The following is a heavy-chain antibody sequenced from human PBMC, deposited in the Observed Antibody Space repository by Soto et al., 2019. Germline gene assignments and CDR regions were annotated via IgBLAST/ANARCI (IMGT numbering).Heavy chain of an antibody. CDR1: GFTFSSYS. Sequence: GSLRLSCAASGFTFSSYSMNWVRQAPGKGLEWVSYIISSSSTIYYADSVKGRFTISRDNAKNSLYLQMNSLRAEDTALYYCARARGCSGGSCYIDYWGQGTLVTVSS. D-gene: IGHD2-15*01. V-gene: IGHV3-48*01. CDR3: ARARGCSGGSCYIDY. J-gene: IGHJ4*02. CDR2: IISSSSTI.